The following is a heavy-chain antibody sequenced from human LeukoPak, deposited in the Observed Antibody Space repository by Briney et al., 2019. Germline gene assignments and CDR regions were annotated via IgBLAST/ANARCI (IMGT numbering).Heavy chain of an antibody. CDR2: IKQDGSEK. J-gene: IGHJ4*02. Sequence: GGSLRLSRAASGFTFSSYWMSWVRQAPGKGLEWVANIKQDGSEKYYVDSVKGRFTISRDNAKNSLYLQMNSLRAEDTAVYYCASRGYSYGPAGDYWGQGTLVTVSS. D-gene: IGHD5-18*01. CDR1: GFTFSSYW. CDR3: ASRGYSYGPAGDY. V-gene: IGHV3-7*01.